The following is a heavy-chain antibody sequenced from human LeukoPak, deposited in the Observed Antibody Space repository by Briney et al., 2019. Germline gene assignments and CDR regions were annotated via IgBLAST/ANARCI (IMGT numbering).Heavy chain of an antibody. CDR1: GGSISRYY. D-gene: IGHD3-22*01. J-gene: IGHJ4*02. CDR3: ARHRRTYYYDSSGYYLDY. V-gene: IGHV4-59*08. Sequence: SETLSLTCTVSGGSISRYYWSWIRQPPGKGLEWIGYIYYSGSTNYNPSLKSRVTISVDTSKNQFSLKLSSVTAADTAVYYCARHRRTYYYDSSGYYLDYWGQGTLVTVSS. CDR2: IYYSGST.